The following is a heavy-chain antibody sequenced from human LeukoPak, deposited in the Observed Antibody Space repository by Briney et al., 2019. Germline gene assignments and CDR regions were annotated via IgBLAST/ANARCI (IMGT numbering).Heavy chain of an antibody. CDR1: GGSVSSYY. V-gene: IGHV4-59*02. D-gene: IGHD3-16*01. Sequence: SETLSLTCTVSGGSVSSYYWNWIRQPPGKGLEWIGYIYYSGSTSYNPSLKSRVTISVDTSKNQFSLKLSSVTAADTAVYFCARWGSGTSPFDDWGQGTLVTVSS. CDR3: ARWGSGTSPFDD. CDR2: IYYSGST. J-gene: IGHJ4*02.